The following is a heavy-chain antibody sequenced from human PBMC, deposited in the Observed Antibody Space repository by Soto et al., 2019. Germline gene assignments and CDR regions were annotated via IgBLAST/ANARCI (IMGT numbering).Heavy chain of an antibody. J-gene: IGHJ4*02. D-gene: IGHD6-25*01. Sequence: PGGSLRLSCVASGFTLRTSGMHWVRQAPSKGLEWVAVISNDGSNQFYADSVKGRFTISRDNSKNMLYLQMNSLRADGSAVYFCAKDSSAAFDYWGQGTVVTVSS. V-gene: IGHV3-30*18. CDR1: GFTLRTSG. CDR2: ISNDGSNQ. CDR3: AKDSSAAFDY.